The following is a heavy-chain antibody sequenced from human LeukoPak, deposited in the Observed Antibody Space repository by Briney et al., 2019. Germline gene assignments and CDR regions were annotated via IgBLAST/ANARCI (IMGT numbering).Heavy chain of an antibody. CDR1: GFTFSGSA. D-gene: IGHD3-10*01. Sequence: SGGSLRLSCAASGFTFSGSAMHWVRQASGKGLEWVGRIRSKANSYATAYAASVKGRFTISRDDSKNTAYLQMNSLKTEDTAVYYCTATYGSGSYSLPTDAFDIWGQGTMVTVSS. CDR2: IRSKANSYAT. J-gene: IGHJ3*02. V-gene: IGHV3-73*01. CDR3: TATYGSGSYSLPTDAFDI.